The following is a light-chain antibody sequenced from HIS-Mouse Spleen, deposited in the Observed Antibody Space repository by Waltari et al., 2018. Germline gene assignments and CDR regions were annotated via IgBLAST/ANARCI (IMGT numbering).Light chain of an antibody. J-gene: IGLJ2*01. V-gene: IGLV3-1*01. CDR1: KLGDKY. CDR3: QAWDSSYSV. CDR2: QDS. Sequence: SYELTQPPSVSVSPGQTASITCSGDKLGDKYACWYQQKPGQSPVLVLYQDSKRPPGIPERFSGSNSGNTATLTISGTQAMDEADYYCQAWDSSYSVFGGGTKLTVL.